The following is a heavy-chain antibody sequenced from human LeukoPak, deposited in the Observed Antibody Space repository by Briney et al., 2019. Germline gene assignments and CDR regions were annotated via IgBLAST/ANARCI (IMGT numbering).Heavy chain of an antibody. CDR1: GFTFSSYG. CDR3: ARDAPRPFQPPLDY. Sequence: PGGSLRLSCTASGFTFSSYGMHWVRQAPGKGLEWVAVIWYDGSNKYYADSVKGRFTISRDNSKNTLYLQMNSLRAEDTAVYYCARDAPRPFQPPLDYWGQGTLVTVSS. D-gene: IGHD2-2*01. J-gene: IGHJ4*02. CDR2: IWYDGSNK. V-gene: IGHV3-33*01.